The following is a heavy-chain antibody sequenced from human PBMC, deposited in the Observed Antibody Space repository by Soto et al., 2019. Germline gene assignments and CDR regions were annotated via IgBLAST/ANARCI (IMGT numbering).Heavy chain of an antibody. CDR3: ARASSSRDYFDY. V-gene: IGHV3-21*01. J-gene: IGHJ4*02. CDR1: GFSFSSYS. D-gene: IGHD6-13*01. Sequence: EIQLVESGGGLVKPGGSLRLSCAASGFSFSSYSISWVRQAPGKGLEWVSSVSSSETYIYYADSMKGRITISRDSAKNSVYLRMNSLRAEDTAVYYCARASSSRDYFDYWGQGTLVTVSS. CDR2: VSSSETYI.